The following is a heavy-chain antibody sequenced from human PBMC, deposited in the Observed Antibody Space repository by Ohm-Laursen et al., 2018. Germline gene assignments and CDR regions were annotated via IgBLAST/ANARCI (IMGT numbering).Heavy chain of an antibody. D-gene: IGHD2-21*02. Sequence: SLRLSCTASGFTFNTYGMNWVRQAPGKGLEWVAHIDVSDYNTYYANSVRGRFTISRDNAKNSLYLQMNSLRAEDTAVYYCARDIYCGGDCYSFYGMDVWGQGTTVTVSS. CDR1: GFTFNTYG. CDR3: ARDIYCGGDCYSFYGMDV. CDR2: IDVSDYNT. J-gene: IGHJ6*02. V-gene: IGHV3-21*01.